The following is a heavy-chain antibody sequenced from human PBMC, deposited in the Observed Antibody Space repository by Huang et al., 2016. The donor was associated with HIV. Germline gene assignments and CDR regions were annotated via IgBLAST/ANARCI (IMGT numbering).Heavy chain of an antibody. CDR2: VSSYNVNT. J-gene: IGHJ4*02. Sequence: QVQLVQSGAEVKKPGASVKVSCKASGYIFTNYGFSWVRQAPGRGIEWMGCVSSYNVNTNYAQKVQGRVTMTTDTSSSTAYMELRSLRSDDTAVYYCAKDSGVAVAGTPFDYWGQGTLVTVSS. CDR1: GYIFTNYG. V-gene: IGHV1-18*04. D-gene: IGHD6-19*01. CDR3: AKDSGVAVAGTPFDY.